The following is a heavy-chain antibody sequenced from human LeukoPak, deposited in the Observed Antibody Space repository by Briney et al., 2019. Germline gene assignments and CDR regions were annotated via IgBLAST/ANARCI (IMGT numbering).Heavy chain of an antibody. D-gene: IGHD3-10*01. V-gene: IGHV3-23*01. CDR1: GFTFSAYG. CDR2: ISANGSIT. CDR3: ASFGDYGEY. J-gene: IGHJ4*02. Sequence: GGSLRLSCAASGFTFSAYGMSWVRQAPGQGLEWVSGISANGSITFYARSVRGRFTISRDKPQNTLYLQMNSLRAADSALYYCASFGDYGEYWGQGTLFTAST.